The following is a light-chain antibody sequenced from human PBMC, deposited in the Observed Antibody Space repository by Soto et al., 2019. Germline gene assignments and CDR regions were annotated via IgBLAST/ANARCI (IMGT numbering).Light chain of an antibody. Sequence: EIVLTQSPDTLSLSPGERAILSCRASQSVSSTYLAWYQQRPGQAPRLLIYGTSSRATGIPDRFSGSGSGTDFTLTISRLEPEDFAVYYCQEYGTSRTFGQGTEVEIK. CDR2: GTS. V-gene: IGKV3-20*01. CDR3: QEYGTSRT. J-gene: IGKJ1*01. CDR1: QSVSSTY.